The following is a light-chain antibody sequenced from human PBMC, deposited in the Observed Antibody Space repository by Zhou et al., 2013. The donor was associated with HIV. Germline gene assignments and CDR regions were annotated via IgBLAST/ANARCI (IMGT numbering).Light chain of an antibody. CDR2: GAS. J-gene: IGKJ2*03. Sequence: AIRITQSPSSLSASTGDRVTITCRASQGISSYLAWCQQTPGRAPDLLIYGASSLQGGVPSRFRDSDCLQSEDFATYYCQQYYSYPLYSFVQGTKLEIK. CDR1: QGISSY. V-gene: IGKV1-8*01. CDR3: QQYYSYPLYS.